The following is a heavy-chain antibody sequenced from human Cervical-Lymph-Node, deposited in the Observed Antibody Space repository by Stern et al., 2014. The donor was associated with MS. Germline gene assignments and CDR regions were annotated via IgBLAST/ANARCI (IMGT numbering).Heavy chain of an antibody. CDR3: AKDINWLRELLSAFDN. D-gene: IGHD3-10*01. V-gene: IGHV3-23*04. Sequence: VQLVESGGGWVQPGGSLRLSCAASGFSFSNYAMAWVRQAPGTGLEWVSTISGIGVSLYYADSVKGRFTISRDDSKNTLWLQMNSLRVEDTAVYYCAKDINWLRELLSAFDNWGQGTTVTVAS. J-gene: IGHJ3*02. CDR2: ISGIGVSL. CDR1: GFSFSNYA.